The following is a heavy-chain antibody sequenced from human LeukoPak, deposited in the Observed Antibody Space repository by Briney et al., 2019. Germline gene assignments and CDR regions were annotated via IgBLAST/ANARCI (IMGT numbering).Heavy chain of an antibody. CDR2: ISSSSSTI. CDR1: GFTFSSYS. D-gene: IGHD6-13*01. V-gene: IGHV3-48*04. J-gene: IGHJ4*02. CDR3: AREGEEQQLVPFDY. Sequence: GGSLRLSFVASGFTFSSYSMNWFRQAPGKGLEWVSYISSSSSTIYYADSVKGRFTISRDNAKNSLYLQMNSLRAEDTAVYYCAREGEEQQLVPFDYWGQGTLVTVSS.